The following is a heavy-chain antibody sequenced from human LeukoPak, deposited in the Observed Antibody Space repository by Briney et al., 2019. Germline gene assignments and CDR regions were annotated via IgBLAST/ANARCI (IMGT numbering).Heavy chain of an antibody. V-gene: IGHV3-23*01. CDR3: VLVFGSTYFDY. CDR2: ITGRGGGT. D-gene: IGHD3-16*01. Sequence: GGSLRLSCAGSGFTFTDYAMTWVRQAPGMGLEWVSGITGRGGGTYYADSVKGRFTISRDNSQNTLYLQMYSLRAEDTAVYYCVLVFGSTYFDYWGQGTLVTVSS. CDR1: GFTFTDYA. J-gene: IGHJ4*02.